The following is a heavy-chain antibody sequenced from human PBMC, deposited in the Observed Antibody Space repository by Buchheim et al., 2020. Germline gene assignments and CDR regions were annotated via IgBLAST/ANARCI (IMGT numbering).Heavy chain of an antibody. Sequence: QVQLQESGPGLVKPSQTLSLTCTVSGGSVSSGTYYWSWIRQPAGKGLEWIGRIYSSGSTDYNPSLNSRVTISVDTSKNQFSLKLSSVTAADTAVYYCARGDPQNCSGGSCYSLPNDYWGQGTL. CDR3: ARGDPQNCSGGSCYSLPNDY. V-gene: IGHV4-61*02. D-gene: IGHD2-15*01. CDR2: IYSSGST. J-gene: IGHJ4*02. CDR1: GGSVSSGTYY.